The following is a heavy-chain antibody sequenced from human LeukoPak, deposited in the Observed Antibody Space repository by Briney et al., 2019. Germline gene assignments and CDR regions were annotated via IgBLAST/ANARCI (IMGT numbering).Heavy chain of an antibody. D-gene: IGHD5-12*01. CDR1: GGSISSYY. CDR2: IYYSGST. J-gene: IGHJ4*02. CDR3: ARQGWLRLWYFDY. Sequence: SETLSLTCTVSGGSISSYYWSWIRQPPGKGLEWIGYIYYSGSTNYNPSLKSRVTISVDTSKNQFSLKLSSVTAADTAVYYCARQGWLRLWYFDYWGQGTLVTVSS. V-gene: IGHV4-59*08.